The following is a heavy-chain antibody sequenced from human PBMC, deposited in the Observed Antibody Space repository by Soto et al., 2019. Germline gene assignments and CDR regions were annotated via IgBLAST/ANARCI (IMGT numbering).Heavy chain of an antibody. D-gene: IGHD5-12*01. CDR1: GYPISSGYY. J-gene: IGHJ4*02. CDR3: ARSSGYVPGGY. V-gene: IGHV4-38-2*01. Sequence: PSETLSLTCAVSGYPISSGYYCGWIRQPPGKGLEWIGIIHHSGSTYYNPSLGSRITISVDTSKNQFSLKMPSVTAADTAVYYCARSSGYVPGGYWGQGILVTVS. CDR2: IHHSGST.